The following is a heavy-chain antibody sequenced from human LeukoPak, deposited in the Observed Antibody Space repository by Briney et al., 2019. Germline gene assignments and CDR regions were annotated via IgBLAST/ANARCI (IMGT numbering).Heavy chain of an antibody. CDR3: ARDRGGSGSYTDGEDY. D-gene: IGHD3-10*01. CDR2: IYTSGST. Sequence: SETLSLTCTVSGGSISSYYWSWIRQPAGKGLEWIGRIYTSGSTNYNPSLKSRVTMSVDTSKNQFSLKLSSVTAADTAVYYCARDRGGSGSYTDGEDYWGQGTLVTVSS. J-gene: IGHJ4*02. V-gene: IGHV4-4*07. CDR1: GGSISSYY.